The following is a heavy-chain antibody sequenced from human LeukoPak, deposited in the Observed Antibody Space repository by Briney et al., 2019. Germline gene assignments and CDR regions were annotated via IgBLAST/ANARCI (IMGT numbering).Heavy chain of an antibody. CDR2: MNPNSGNT. Sequence: ASVKVSCKASGYTFTSYDINWVRQATGQGLEWMGWMNPNSGNTGYAQKFQGRVTITRNTSISTAYMELSSLRSEDTAVYYCARDFAVVNFDYWGQGTLVTVSS. J-gene: IGHJ4*02. CDR1: GYTFTSYD. D-gene: IGHD2-21*01. V-gene: IGHV1-8*03. CDR3: ARDFAVVNFDY.